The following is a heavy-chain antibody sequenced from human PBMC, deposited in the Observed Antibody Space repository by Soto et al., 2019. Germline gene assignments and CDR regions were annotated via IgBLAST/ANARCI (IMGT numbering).Heavy chain of an antibody. V-gene: IGHV3-30*18. D-gene: IGHD3-9*01. J-gene: IGHJ6*03. CDR1: GFTFSSYG. CDR2: ISYDGSNK. Sequence: PGGSLRLSCAASGFTFSSYGMHWVRQAPGKGLEWVAVISYDGSNKYYADSVKGRFTISRDNSKNTLYLQMNSLRAEDTAVYYCAKLADRYLGMDVWGKGTTVTVSS. CDR3: AKLADRYLGMDV.